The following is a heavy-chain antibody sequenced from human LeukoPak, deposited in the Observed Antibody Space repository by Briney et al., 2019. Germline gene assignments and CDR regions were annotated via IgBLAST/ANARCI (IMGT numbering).Heavy chain of an antibody. CDR1: GFTFSSYW. V-gene: IGHV3-74*01. CDR2: INSDGSST. J-gene: IGHJ4*02. Sequence: GGSLRLPCAASGFTFSSYWMHWVRQAPGKGLVWVSRINSDGSSTSYADSVKGRFTISRDNAKNTLYLQMNSLRAEDTAVYYCARDRRMVRGVIFPRPFDYWGQGTLVTVSS. CDR3: ARDRRMVRGVIFPRPFDY. D-gene: IGHD3-10*01.